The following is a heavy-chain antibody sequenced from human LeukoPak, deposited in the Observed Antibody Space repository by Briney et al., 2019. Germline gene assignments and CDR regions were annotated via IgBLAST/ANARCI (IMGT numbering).Heavy chain of an antibody. CDR3: ARVNPYCSGGSCSYYFDY. V-gene: IGHV4-61*02. D-gene: IGHD2-15*01. J-gene: IGHJ4*02. CDR2: IYSSGST. Sequence: PSETLSLTCTVSGGSISSGSYYWSWLREPAGKGLEWVGRIYSSGSTNYNPSLKSRVTISVDTSKNQFSLNLSSVTAADTAVYYCARVNPYCSGGSCSYYFDYWGQGTLVTVSS. CDR1: GGSISSGSYY.